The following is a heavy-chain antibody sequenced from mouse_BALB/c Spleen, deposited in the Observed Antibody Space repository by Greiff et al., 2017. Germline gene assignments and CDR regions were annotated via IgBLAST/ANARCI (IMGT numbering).Heavy chain of an antibody. CDR1: GFTFSSYA. CDR2: ISSGGSYT. V-gene: IGHV5-9-3*01. CDR3: ARRGDYDAWFAY. J-gene: IGHJ3*01. Sequence: EVQLVESGGGLVKPGGSLKLSCAASGFTFSSYAMSWVRQTPEKRLEWVATISSGGSYTYYPDSVKGRFTISRDNTKNTLHLQMSSLRSEDTAMYYCARRGDYDAWFAYWGQGTLVTVSA. D-gene: IGHD2-4*01.